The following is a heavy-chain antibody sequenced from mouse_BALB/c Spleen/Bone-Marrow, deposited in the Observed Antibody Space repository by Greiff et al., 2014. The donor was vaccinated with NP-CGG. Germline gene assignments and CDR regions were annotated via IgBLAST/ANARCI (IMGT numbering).Heavy chain of an antibody. V-gene: IGHV1S41*01. J-gene: IGHJ1*01. CDR2: FAPGSGNT. CDR3: ARARSTVFTTWYVDV. D-gene: IGHD2-2*01. Sequence: DLVTPGASVKLSCKASGYTFTSYWINWIKQRPGQGLEWIGRFAPGSGNTYYNEMFKGKATLTVDTSSSTAYIQLSSLSSEDSAVYFCARARSTVFTTWYVDVWGAGTTVTVSS. CDR1: GYTFTSYW.